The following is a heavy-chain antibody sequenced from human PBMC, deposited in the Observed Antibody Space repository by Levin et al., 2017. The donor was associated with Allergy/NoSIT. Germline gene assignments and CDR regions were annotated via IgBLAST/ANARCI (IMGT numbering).Heavy chain of an antibody. D-gene: IGHD3-22*01. Sequence: TGGSLRLSCKASGYTFTSYDINWVRQATGQGLEWMGWMNPNSGNTGYAQKFQGRVTMTRNTSISTAYMELSSLRSEDTAVYYCARSSGYYYPLGYWGQGTLVTVSS. CDR3: ARSSGYYYPLGY. J-gene: IGHJ4*02. CDR1: GYTFTSYD. CDR2: MNPNSGNT. V-gene: IGHV1-8*01.